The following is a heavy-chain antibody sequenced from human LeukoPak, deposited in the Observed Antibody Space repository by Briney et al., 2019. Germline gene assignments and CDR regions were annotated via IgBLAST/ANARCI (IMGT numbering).Heavy chain of an antibody. CDR2: ISSDGSNK. CDR1: GFTFSSYG. V-gene: IGHV3-30*18. J-gene: IGHJ6*02. CDR3: AKDPKAMAGNNYYGMDA. Sequence: PGGSLRLSCAASGFTFSSYGMHWVRQAPGKGLEWVAVISSDGSNKYYADSVKGRFTISRDNSKNTLYLQMESLRAEDTAVYYCAKDPKAMAGNNYYGMDAWGQGTTVTVSS. D-gene: IGHD6-19*01.